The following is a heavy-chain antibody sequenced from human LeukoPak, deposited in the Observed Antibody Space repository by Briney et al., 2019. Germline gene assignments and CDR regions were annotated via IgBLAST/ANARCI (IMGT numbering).Heavy chain of an antibody. J-gene: IGHJ4*02. V-gene: IGHV1-18*01. D-gene: IGHD1-26*01. CDR1: HYTFTSYS. CDR2: ISPSNGNT. Sequence: VASVKVSCKASHYTFTSYSINWVRQAPGQGLEWMGWISPSNGNTEYAEKIQGRVAMTVDTSTRTVYMELRSLQSDDTAVYYCANDSGWELQEYFFDDWGQGTLVTVSS. CDR3: ANDSGWELQEYFFDD.